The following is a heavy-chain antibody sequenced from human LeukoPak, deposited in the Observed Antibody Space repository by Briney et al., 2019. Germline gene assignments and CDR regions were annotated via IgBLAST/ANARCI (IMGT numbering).Heavy chain of an antibody. J-gene: IGHJ5*02. CDR3: ARDNHDILTGYSGNWFDP. V-gene: IGHV1-2*02. Sequence: RASVKVSCKASGYTFTGYYMHWVRQAPGQGLEWMGWINPNSGGTNYAQKFQGRVTMTRDTSISTAYMELSRLRSDDTAVYYCARDNHDILTGYSGNWFDPWSQGTLVTVSS. CDR2: INPNSGGT. CDR1: GYTFTGYY. D-gene: IGHD3-9*01.